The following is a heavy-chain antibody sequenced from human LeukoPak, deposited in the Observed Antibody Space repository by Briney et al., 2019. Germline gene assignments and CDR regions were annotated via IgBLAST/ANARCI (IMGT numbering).Heavy chain of an antibody. D-gene: IGHD3-22*01. CDR1: GYTFTSYA. Sequence: ASVKVSCKASGYTFTSYAMHWVRQAPGQRLEWMGWINAGNGNTKYSQKFQGRVTITRDTSASTAYMELSSLRSDDTAVYYCARDIDYYDSSGYSYYYYYGMDVWGQGTTVTVSS. CDR2: INAGNGNT. V-gene: IGHV1-3*01. J-gene: IGHJ6*02. CDR3: ARDIDYYDSSGYSYYYYYGMDV.